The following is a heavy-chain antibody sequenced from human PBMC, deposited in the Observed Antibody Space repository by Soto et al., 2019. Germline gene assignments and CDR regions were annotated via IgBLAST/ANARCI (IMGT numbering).Heavy chain of an antibody. V-gene: IGHV4-30-4*01. Sequence: QVQLQESGPGLVKPSQTLSLTCTVSGGSISSGDYYWSWIRQPPGKGLEWIGYIYYSGGTYYNPSLKSRVTISADTSKNQFSLKLRSVTAADTAVYYCARLVQLLQGRWFDPWGQGTLVTVSS. CDR1: GGSISSGDYY. D-gene: IGHD2-15*01. CDR2: IYYSGGT. J-gene: IGHJ5*02. CDR3: ARLVQLLQGRWFDP.